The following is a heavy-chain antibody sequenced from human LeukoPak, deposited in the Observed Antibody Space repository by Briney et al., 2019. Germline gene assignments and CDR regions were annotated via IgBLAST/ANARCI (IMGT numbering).Heavy chain of an antibody. CDR3: AKGAWMNCYYYMDV. Sequence: PGGSLRLSCAASGFTFSSYSMNWVRQAPGKGLEWVSAISGSGGSTYYADSVKGRFTISRDNSKNTLYLQMNSLRAEDTAVYYCAKGAWMNCYYYMDVWGKGTTVTVSS. CDR2: ISGSGGST. CDR1: GFTFSSYS. V-gene: IGHV3-23*01. D-gene: IGHD5-12*01. J-gene: IGHJ6*03.